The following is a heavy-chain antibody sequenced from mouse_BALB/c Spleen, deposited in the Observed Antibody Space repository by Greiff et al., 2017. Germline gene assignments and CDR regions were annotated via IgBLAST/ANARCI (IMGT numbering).Heavy chain of an antibody. CDR1: GDSITSGY. CDR3: ARLELRPPWYFDV. V-gene: IGHV3-8*02. CDR2: ISYSGST. D-gene: IGHD1-2*01. J-gene: IGHJ1*01. Sequence: EVKLVESGPSLVKPSQTLSLTCSVTGDSITSGYWNWIRKFPGNKLEYMGYISYSGSTYYNPSLKSRISITRDTSKNQYYLQLNSVTTEDTATYYCARLELRPPWYFDVWGAGTTVTVSS.